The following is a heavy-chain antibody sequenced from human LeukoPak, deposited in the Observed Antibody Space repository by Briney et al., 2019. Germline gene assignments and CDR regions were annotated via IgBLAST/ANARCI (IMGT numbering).Heavy chain of an antibody. V-gene: IGHV3-23*01. CDR2: ITLSGGST. D-gene: IGHD2-2*01. J-gene: IGHJ6*03. CDR3: AKRGNPAVGHHYLDV. CDR1: GFTFSYYD. Sequence: PGGSLRLSCAASGFTFSYYDMSWVRQAPGEGLEWVASITLSGGSTFYADSVKGRFTISRDNSKNTLYLQMNSLSAEDTAVYYCAKRGNPAVGHHYLDVWRKGTTVSVSS.